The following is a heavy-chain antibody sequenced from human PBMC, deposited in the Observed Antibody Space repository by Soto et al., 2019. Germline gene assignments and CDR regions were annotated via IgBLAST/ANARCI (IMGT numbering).Heavy chain of an antibody. J-gene: IGHJ4*02. CDR2: ISGSGGST. Sequence: EVQLLESGGGLVQPGGSLRLSCAASGFTFSSYAMTWVRQAPGKGLEWVSAISGSGGSTYYADSVKGRFTISRENSKNTPYLQMTGLRAEDTAVYYCAKDPKRISPYYFDSWGQGTLVTVSS. V-gene: IGHV3-23*01. CDR1: GFTFSSYA. D-gene: IGHD2-21*01. CDR3: AKDPKRISPYYFDS.